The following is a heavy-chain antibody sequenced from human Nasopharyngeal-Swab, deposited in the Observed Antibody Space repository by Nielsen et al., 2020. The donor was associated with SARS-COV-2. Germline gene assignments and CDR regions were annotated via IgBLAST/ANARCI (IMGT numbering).Heavy chain of an antibody. V-gene: IGHV3-11*04. CDR2: ISSSGSTI. CDR3: ARDSLPWPVPEYFQH. D-gene: IGHD6-19*01. Sequence: GESLKISCAASGFTFSDYYMSWIRQAPGKGLEWVSYISSSGSTIYYADSVKGRFTISRDNAKNSLYLQMNSLRAEDTAVYYCARDSLPWPVPEYFQHWGQRTLVTVSS. J-gene: IGHJ1*01. CDR1: GFTFSDYY.